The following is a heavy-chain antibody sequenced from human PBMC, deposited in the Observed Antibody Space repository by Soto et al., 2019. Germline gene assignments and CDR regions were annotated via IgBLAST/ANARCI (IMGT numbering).Heavy chain of an antibody. Sequence: SETLSLTCAVYGGSFSGYYWSWIRQPPGKGLERIGEINHSGSTNYNPSLKSRVTISVDTSKNQFSLKLSSVTAADTAVYYCARVPSCCYTNWFDPWGQGTLVTVSS. D-gene: IGHD2-2*02. CDR2: INHSGST. CDR1: GGSFSGYY. CDR3: ARVPSCCYTNWFDP. V-gene: IGHV4-34*01. J-gene: IGHJ5*02.